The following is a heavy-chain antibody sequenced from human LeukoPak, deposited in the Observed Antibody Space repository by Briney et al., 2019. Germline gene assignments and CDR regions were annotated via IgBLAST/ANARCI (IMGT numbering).Heavy chain of an antibody. D-gene: IGHD6-19*01. Sequence: ASVKVSCKASGYTFTSYGISWVRQAPGQGLEWMGWINPNSGGTNYAQKFQGRVTMTRDTSISTAYMELSRLRSDDTAVYYCAREVAVAGTGNWFDPWGQGTLVTVSS. V-gene: IGHV1-2*02. CDR1: GYTFTSYG. CDR2: INPNSGGT. J-gene: IGHJ5*02. CDR3: AREVAVAGTGNWFDP.